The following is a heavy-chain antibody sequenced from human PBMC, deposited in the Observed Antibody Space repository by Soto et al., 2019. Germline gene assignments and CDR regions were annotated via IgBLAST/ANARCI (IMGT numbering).Heavy chain of an antibody. V-gene: IGHV4-30-4*01. CDR2: IPSRGRP. CDR3: ARDTYSGYDFGL. D-gene: IGHD5-12*01. Sequence: TLSLTCSVSGASVAGGSYSWSWVRQPPGKGLEWIGYIPSRGRPFYNPSLTSRGTISADTSKTQLSLQLTSVTAADTAVYYCARDTYSGYDFGLWGQGTLVTVSS. J-gene: IGHJ5*02. CDR1: GASVAGGSYS.